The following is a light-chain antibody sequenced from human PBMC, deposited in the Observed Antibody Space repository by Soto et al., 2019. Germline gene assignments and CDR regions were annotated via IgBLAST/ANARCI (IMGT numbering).Light chain of an antibody. CDR2: GAS. J-gene: IGKJ1*01. V-gene: IGKV3D-15*01. CDR1: QSLSSSY. Sequence: EIVMTQSPATLSVSPGEIATLSCSASQSLSSSYLAWYQQIPGQAPRLLIYGASNRATGIPDRFSGSGSGTEFTLTISSLQPDDFATYYCQKYNSYLWKFGQGTKVDIK. CDR3: QKYNSYLWK.